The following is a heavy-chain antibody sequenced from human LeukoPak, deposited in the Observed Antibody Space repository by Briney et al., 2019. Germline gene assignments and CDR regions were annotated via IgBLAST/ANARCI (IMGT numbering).Heavy chain of an antibody. CDR2: ISYTGGT. CDR1: GGSITGSSYY. Sequence: SETLSLTCTVSGGSITGSSYYWGWIRQPPGKGLEWIGSISYTGGTYFNPSLKSRVSISVDTSKNQFSLKLSSVTAADTAVYYCARDPLVGYCSGGSCSDAFDIWGQGTMVTVSS. D-gene: IGHD2-15*01. CDR3: ARDPLVGYCSGGSCSDAFDI. J-gene: IGHJ3*02. V-gene: IGHV4-39*07.